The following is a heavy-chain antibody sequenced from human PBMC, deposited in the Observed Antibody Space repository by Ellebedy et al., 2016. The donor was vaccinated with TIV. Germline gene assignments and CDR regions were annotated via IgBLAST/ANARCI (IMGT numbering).Heavy chain of an antibody. V-gene: IGHV3-7*02. CDR2: IKQDGSVK. Sequence: GESLKISCAASGFTFSSYAMSWVRQAPGKGLEWLASIKQDGSVKQYGGSVRGRLTISRDNAENSLYLQMNSLRVEDTALYYCVSTTRSRSFNIWGQGTMVTVSS. CDR1: GFTFSSYA. J-gene: IGHJ3*02. D-gene: IGHD4-11*01. CDR3: VSTTRSRSFNI.